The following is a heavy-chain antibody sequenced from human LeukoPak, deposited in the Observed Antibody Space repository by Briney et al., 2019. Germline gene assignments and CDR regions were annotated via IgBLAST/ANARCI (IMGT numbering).Heavy chain of an antibody. Sequence: GGSLRLSCAASGFTFSDYYMSWIRQAPGKGLEWVSYISSSGSTIYYADSVKGRFTISRDNAKNSLYLQMNSLRAEDTAVYYFAKDPVPSYYGSGSADYWGPGTLVTVSS. CDR3: AKDPVPSYYGSGSADY. V-gene: IGHV3-11*04. CDR2: ISSSGSTI. J-gene: IGHJ4*02. CDR1: GFTFSDYY. D-gene: IGHD3-10*01.